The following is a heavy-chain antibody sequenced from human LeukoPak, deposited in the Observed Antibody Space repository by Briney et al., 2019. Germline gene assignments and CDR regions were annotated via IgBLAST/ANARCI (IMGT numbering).Heavy chain of an antibody. CDR3: ARDRPGSLGMGFDY. Sequence: SETLSLTCTVSGYSISSAYFWGWIRQPPGKGLEWIGSIYHSGSTYYSPSLKSRVAISVDTSKNQFSLKLSSVTAADTAVYYCARDRPGSLGMGFDYWGQGTLVTVSS. V-gene: IGHV4-38-2*02. D-gene: IGHD3-16*01. J-gene: IGHJ4*02. CDR1: GYSISSAYF. CDR2: IYHSGST.